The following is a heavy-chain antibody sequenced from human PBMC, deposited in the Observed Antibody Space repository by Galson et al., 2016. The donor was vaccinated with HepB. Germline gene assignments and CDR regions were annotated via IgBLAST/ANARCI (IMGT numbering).Heavy chain of an antibody. J-gene: IGHJ6*02. CDR2: INVGTGKT. CDR3: ATGPGIRIPRPIDV. Sequence: SVKVSCKASGYTFSTYAIHWVRQAPGQRLEWMGWINVGTGKTKYSQNFQGRVTISRDASASTAYIDLTSLRSEDTAVYYCATGPGIRIPRPIDVWGQGTTVTVSS. D-gene: IGHD1-14*01. V-gene: IGHV1-3*01. CDR1: GYTFSTYA.